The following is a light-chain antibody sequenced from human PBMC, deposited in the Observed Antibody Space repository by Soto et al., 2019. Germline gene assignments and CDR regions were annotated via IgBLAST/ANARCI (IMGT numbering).Light chain of an antibody. CDR2: DVS. J-gene: IGKJ3*01. Sequence: EIVLTQSPGTLSLSPGERATLSCRASQSVGSNYLAWYQQKPGQAPRLLISDVSSRATGIPDRFSGSGSGTDFTLTISRLEPEDFAVYYCQQYGSSPFTFGPG. V-gene: IGKV3-20*01. CDR3: QQYGSSPFT. CDR1: QSVGSNY.